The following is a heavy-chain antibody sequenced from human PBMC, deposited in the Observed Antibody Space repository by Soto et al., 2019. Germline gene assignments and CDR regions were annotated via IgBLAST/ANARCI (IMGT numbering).Heavy chain of an antibody. CDR1: CGSIISSSYY. J-gene: IGHJ5*02. CDR2: IYYSGST. V-gene: IGHV4-39*01. CDR3: ARRSPGGGSGSYGRWFDP. D-gene: IGHD3-10*01. Sequence: TSETLSLTCTFSCGSIISSSYYRGWIRQPPGKGLEWIGSIYYSGSTYYNPSLKSRVTISVDTSKNQFSLKLSSVTAADTALYYCARRSPGGGSGSYGRWFDPWGQGTLVTVSS.